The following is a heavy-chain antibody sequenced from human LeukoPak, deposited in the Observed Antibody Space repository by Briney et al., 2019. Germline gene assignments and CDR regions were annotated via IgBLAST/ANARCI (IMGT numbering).Heavy chain of an antibody. CDR2: IYSSGST. J-gene: IGHJ4*02. CDR1: GGSIDSSSYY. CDR3: ARLHSTHSSNS. Sequence: SEALSLTCTVSGGSIDSSSYYRGWIRQPPGKGLEWIGSIYSSGSTYYNPSLKSRVTISVDTSKNQFSLRLSSVTAADTAVYYCARLHSTHSSNSWGQGTLVTVSS. D-gene: IGHD6-13*01. V-gene: IGHV4-39*01.